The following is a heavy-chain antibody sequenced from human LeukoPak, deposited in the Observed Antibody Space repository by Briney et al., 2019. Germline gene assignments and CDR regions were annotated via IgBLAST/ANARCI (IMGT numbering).Heavy chain of an antibody. CDR3: ARDYGGNLRYFDL. V-gene: IGHV1-46*01. CDR1: GYTFTSYY. CDR2: INPSGGST. Sequence: ASVKVSCKASGYTFTSYYMHWVRQAPGQGLEWMGIINPSGGSTSYAQKFQGRVTMTRDTSTSTVYMELSRLRSEDTAVYYCARDYGGNLRYFDLWGRGTLVTVSS. D-gene: IGHD4-23*01. J-gene: IGHJ2*01.